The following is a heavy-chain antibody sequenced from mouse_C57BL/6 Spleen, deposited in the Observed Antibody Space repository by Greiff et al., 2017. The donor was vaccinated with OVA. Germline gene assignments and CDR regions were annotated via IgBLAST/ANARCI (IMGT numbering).Heavy chain of an antibody. V-gene: IGHV14-2*01. CDR1: GFNITDYY. CDR3: ATGTYFDY. Sequence: VQLKESGAELVKPGASVKLSCTASGFNITDYYMHWVKQRTEQGLEWIGRIDPEDGETKYAPKFQGKATITEDTSSNTAYLQLSSLTSEDAAVYYCATGTYFDYWGQGTTLTVSS. CDR2: IDPEDGET. D-gene: IGHD4-1*01. J-gene: IGHJ2*01.